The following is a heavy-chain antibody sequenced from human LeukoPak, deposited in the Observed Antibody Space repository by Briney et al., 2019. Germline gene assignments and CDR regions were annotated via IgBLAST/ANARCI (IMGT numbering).Heavy chain of an antibody. CDR1: GFTFSSYD. V-gene: IGHV3-30*18. Sequence: RSPRLSCAASGFTFSSYDMHWVGQAPGKGLEWVTVISSDGSNTNYADSVKGRRTISRDNSKNTLNLQMNSLRPEDTAVYYCAKGRVEHCSGGNCYRNFDYGGQETLDTVSS. CDR3: AKGRVEHCSGGNCYRNFDY. J-gene: IGHJ4*02. D-gene: IGHD2-15*01. CDR2: ISSDGSNT.